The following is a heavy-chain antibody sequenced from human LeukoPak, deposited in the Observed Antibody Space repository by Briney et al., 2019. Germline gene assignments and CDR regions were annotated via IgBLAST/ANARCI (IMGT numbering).Heavy chain of an antibody. D-gene: IGHD2-15*01. CDR1: GGSFSGYY. Sequence: PSETLSLTCAVYGGSFSGYYWSWIRQPPGKGLEWIGEINRSGSTNYNPSLKSRVTISVDTSKNQFSLKLSSVTAADTAVYYCARECSGGSCLDYWGQGTLVTVSS. V-gene: IGHV4-34*01. J-gene: IGHJ4*02. CDR2: INRSGST. CDR3: ARECSGGSCLDY.